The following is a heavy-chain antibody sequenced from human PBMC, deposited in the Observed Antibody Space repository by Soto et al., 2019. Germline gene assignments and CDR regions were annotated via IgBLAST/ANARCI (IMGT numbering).Heavy chain of an antibody. CDR2: IYYGGST. Sequence: QLQLQESGPGLVKPSETLSLTCIVSGGSICSSSYSSAWLRQPPGKGLEWVATIYYGGSTYYNPSLKSRVSISVDTSKIQFSLQLSSVPAADTAVYYCARLPGYCSGTSCYGYYTMDAWGQGTTVTVSS. D-gene: IGHD2-2*01. V-gene: IGHV4-39*01. CDR3: ARLPGYCSGTSCYGYYTMDA. CDR1: GGSICSSSYS. J-gene: IGHJ6*02.